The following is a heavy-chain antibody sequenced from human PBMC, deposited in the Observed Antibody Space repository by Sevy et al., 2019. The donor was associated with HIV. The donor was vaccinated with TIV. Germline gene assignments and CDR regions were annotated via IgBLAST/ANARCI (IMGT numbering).Heavy chain of an antibody. Sequence: GGSLRLSCAASGFTFSDYYMSWIRRAPGKGLEWVSYPSSSGSTIDYADSVKGRFTISRDNAKNSLYLQMNSLRAEDTAVYYCAKITMVRGVSVGEYYFDYWGQGTLVTVSS. CDR1: GFTFSDYY. J-gene: IGHJ4*02. CDR3: AKITMVRGVSVGEYYFDY. CDR2: PSSSGSTI. D-gene: IGHD3-10*01. V-gene: IGHV3-11*01.